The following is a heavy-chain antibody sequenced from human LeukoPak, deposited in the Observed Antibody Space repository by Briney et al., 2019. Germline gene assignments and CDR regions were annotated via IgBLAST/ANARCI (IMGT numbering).Heavy chain of an antibody. CDR1: GFTFSSYA. J-gene: IGHJ4*02. V-gene: IGHV3-23*01. D-gene: IGHD5-24*01. CDR2: ISGSGGGT. Sequence: GGSLRLSCAASGFTFSSYAMSWVRQAPGKGLEWVSAISGSGGGTYYADSVKGRFTISRDNSKNTLYLQMNSLRAEDTAIYYCTRVGYIDEGFDYWGQGTLVTVSS. CDR3: TRVGYIDEGFDY.